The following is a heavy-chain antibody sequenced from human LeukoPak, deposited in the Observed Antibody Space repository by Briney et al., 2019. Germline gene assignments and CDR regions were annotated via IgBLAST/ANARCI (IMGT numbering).Heavy chain of an antibody. CDR3: ARQYYYVSGSYYNNWFDP. CDR1: GYXFTNYW. D-gene: IGHD3-10*01. J-gene: IGHJ5*02. Sequence: GESLKISCNGSGYXFTNYWISWVRQMPGKGLEWMGRIDPSDSYTYYSPSFQGHVTISADKSISTAYLQWSSLRASGTAMYYCARQYYYVSGSYYNNWFDPWGQGTLVTVSS. CDR2: IDPSDSYT. V-gene: IGHV5-10-1*01.